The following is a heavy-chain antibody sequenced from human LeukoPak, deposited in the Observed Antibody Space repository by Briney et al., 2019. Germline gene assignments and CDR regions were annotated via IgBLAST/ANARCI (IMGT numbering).Heavy chain of an antibody. CDR2: IRYDGSNK. CDR1: GFTFSSYG. J-gene: IGHJ5*02. CDR3: AKDGFGELLPFDP. V-gene: IGHV3-30*02. Sequence: GGSLRLSCAASGFTFSSYGMHWVRQAPGKGLEWVAFIRYDGSNKYYADSVKGRFTISRDNSKKTLYLQMNSLRAEDTAVYYCAKDGFGELLPFDPWGQGTLVTVSS. D-gene: IGHD3-10*01.